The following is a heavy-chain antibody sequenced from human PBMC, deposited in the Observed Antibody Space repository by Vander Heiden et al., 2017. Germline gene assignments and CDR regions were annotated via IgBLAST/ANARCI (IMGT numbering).Heavy chain of an antibody. V-gene: IGHV3-33*01. CDR3: ARGGSHTHTDGFSF. D-gene: IGHD1-26*01. J-gene: IGHJ3*01. CDR2: IWYDESKT. CDR1: GFTVRRSG. Sequence: QLVESGGGVVQPGTSLRLSCAASGFTVRRSGMHWVRQAPGKGLEGVAVIWYDESKTYYEDSVKGRFTTSRDNFKDTLYLEMNSLRAEDSAVYWCARGGSHTHTDGFSFWGQGTMVSVS.